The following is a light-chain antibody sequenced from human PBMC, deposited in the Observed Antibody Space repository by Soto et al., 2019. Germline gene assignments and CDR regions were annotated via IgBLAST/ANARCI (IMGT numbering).Light chain of an antibody. V-gene: IGLV2-11*01. CDR1: SSDVGNYNS. J-gene: IGLJ1*01. CDR3: CSYIGSYSYV. Sequence: QSALTQPRSVSGSPGQSVTISCTGTSSDVGNYNSVSRYQHHPGKAPKLMIYDVNKWPSGVPDRFSGSKSGNTASLTISGLQAEDEADYYCCSYIGSYSYVFGTGTQLTVL. CDR2: DVN.